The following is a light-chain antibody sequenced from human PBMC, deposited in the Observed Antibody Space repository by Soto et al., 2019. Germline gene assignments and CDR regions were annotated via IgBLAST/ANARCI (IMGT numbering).Light chain of an antibody. CDR1: SSNIGSNT. CDR3: AAWDDSLNGVV. Sequence: QSVLTQPPSASRTPGQRVTISCSGSSSNIGSNTVNWYQQLPGTAPKLLIYSNNQRPSGVPDRFSGSKSGTSASLAISGLQSEDEADYYCAAWDDSLNGVVFGGGTKLTV. CDR2: SNN. J-gene: IGLJ2*01. V-gene: IGLV1-44*01.